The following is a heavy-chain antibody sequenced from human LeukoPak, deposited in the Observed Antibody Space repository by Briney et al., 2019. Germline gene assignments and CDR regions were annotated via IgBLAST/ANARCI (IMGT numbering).Heavy chain of an antibody. Sequence: GGSLRLSCAASGFTFSSYSMSWVRQAPGKGLEWVSGISGSGGSTDYADSVKGRFTISRDNSKNTLYLQVNSLRVEDAAVYYCAKDPGYQVVYCFDYWGQGTLVTVSS. J-gene: IGHJ4*02. V-gene: IGHV3-23*01. D-gene: IGHD2-2*01. CDR3: AKDPGYQVVYCFDY. CDR1: GFTFSSYS. CDR2: ISGSGGST.